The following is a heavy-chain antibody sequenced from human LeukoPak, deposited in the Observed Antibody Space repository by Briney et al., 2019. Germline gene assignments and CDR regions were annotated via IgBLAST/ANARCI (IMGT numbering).Heavy chain of an antibody. CDR3: ARQSLWAHYDFWSGYYFDY. CDR1: GGSISSSSYY. J-gene: IGHJ4*02. D-gene: IGHD3-3*01. V-gene: IGHV4-39*01. CDR2: IYYSGST. Sequence: PSETLSLTCTVSGGSISSSSYYWSWIRQPPGKGLEWIGSIYYSGSTYYNPSLKSRVTISVDTSKNQFSLKLSSVTAADTAVYYCARQSLWAHYDFWSGYYFDYWGQGTLVTVSS.